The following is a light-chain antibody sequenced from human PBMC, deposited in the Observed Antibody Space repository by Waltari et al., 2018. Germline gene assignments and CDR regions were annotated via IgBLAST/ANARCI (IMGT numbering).Light chain of an antibody. Sequence: EIVLTQSPGTLALSPGERATLSCRASQSVGRALAWYQQKPGQAPRLLLYDASSRATGISDKFSGSGSGTDFSLTISRVEPEEFAVYFCQMYVRLPVTFGQGTKVEVK. CDR1: QSVGRA. J-gene: IGKJ1*01. CDR3: QMYVRLPVT. V-gene: IGKV3-20*01. CDR2: DAS.